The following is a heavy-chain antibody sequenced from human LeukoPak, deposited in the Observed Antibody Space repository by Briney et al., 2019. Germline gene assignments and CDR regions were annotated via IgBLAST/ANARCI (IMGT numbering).Heavy chain of an antibody. J-gene: IGHJ5*02. CDR1: GGSISSYY. D-gene: IGHD3-10*01. V-gene: IGHV4-34*01. Sequence: SETLSLTCTVSGGSISSYYWSWIRQPPGKGLEWIGGINHSGSTNDNPSPRSRVTISVATTRNQFSLKLSSVTAADTAVYYCARHGTRRRYYYGSGSYYNVPNWFDPWGQGTLVTVSS. CDR2: INHSGST. CDR3: ARHGTRRRYYYGSGSYYNVPNWFDP.